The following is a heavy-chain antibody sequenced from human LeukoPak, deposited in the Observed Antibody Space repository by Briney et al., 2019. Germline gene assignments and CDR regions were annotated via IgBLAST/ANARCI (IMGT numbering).Heavy chain of an antibody. CDR3: ARDEPAAIGY. V-gene: IGHV4-39*02. CDR2: IYYSGST. Sequence: PSETLSLTCTVSGGSISSSSYYWGWIRQPPGKGLEWIGSIYYSGSTYYNPSLKSRVTISVDTSKNQFSLKLSSVTAADTAVYYCARDEPAAIGYWGQGTLVTVSS. CDR1: GGSISSSSYY. J-gene: IGHJ4*02. D-gene: IGHD2-2*02.